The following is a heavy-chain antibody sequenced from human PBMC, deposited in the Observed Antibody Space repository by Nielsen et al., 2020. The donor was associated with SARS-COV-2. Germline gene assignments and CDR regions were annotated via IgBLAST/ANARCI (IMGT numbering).Heavy chain of an antibody. J-gene: IGHJ4*02. CDR2: ISFDGTTK. CDR3: AREWEDYDSSGFDY. Sequence: GESLKISCAASEFTFRTYAMHWVRQAPGKGLEWVAIISFDGTTKYNEDSVKGRFTISRDNSKNTLYLQMKSLRAEDTAVYYCAREWEDYDSSGFDYWGQGTLVTVSS. V-gene: IGHV3-30-3*01. D-gene: IGHD3-22*01. CDR1: EFTFRTYA.